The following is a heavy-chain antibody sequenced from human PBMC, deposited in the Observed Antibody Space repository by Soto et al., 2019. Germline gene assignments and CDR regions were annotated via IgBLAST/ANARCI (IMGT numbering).Heavy chain of an antibody. CDR3: AKDLYSGGWFYVDS. D-gene: IGHD6-19*01. Sequence: EVQLLESGGGLVQPGGSLRLSCAASGFTFNSYAMSWVRQAPGKGLEWVSGISNSGGSTYYADSVKGRFTISRDNSRNTLYLQMNSLRAEDTAVYYCAKDLYSGGWFYVDSWGQGTLVTVSS. CDR2: ISNSGGST. J-gene: IGHJ4*02. CDR1: GFTFNSYA. V-gene: IGHV3-23*01.